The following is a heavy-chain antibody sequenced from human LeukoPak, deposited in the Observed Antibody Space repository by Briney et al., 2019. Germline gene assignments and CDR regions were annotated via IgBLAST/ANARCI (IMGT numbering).Heavy chain of an antibody. V-gene: IGHV1-46*01. Sequence: EASVKVSCKASGYTFTSYYMHWVRQAPGQGLEWMGIINPSGGSTSYAQKFQGRVTMTRDTSTSTVYMELSSLRSEDTAVYYCARDAYYDFWSGHRPNYFDYWGQGTLVTVSS. CDR1: GYTFTSYY. CDR3: ARDAYYDFWSGHRPNYFDY. CDR2: INPSGGST. D-gene: IGHD3-3*01. J-gene: IGHJ4*02.